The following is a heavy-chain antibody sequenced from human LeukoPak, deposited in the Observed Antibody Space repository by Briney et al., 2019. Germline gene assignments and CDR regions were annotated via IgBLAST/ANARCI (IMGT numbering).Heavy chain of an antibody. D-gene: IGHD6-13*01. V-gene: IGHV6-1*01. J-gene: IGHJ3*02. CDR3: ARKYSSTWYDALDI. CDR2: TYYRSKWYN. Sequence: PSGTLSLTCAVSGDTVSSNSAAWNWIRQSPSRGLEWLGRTYYRSKWYNDYAASVKSRISINPDTSKNHFSLQLNSVTPEDTAVYYCARKYSSTWYDALDIWGQGTMVTVSS. CDR1: GDTVSSNSAA.